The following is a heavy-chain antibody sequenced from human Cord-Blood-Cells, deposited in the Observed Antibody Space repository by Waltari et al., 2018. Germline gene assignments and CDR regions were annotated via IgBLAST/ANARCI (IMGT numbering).Heavy chain of an antibody. J-gene: IGHJ4*02. D-gene: IGHD4-4*01. V-gene: IGHV3-30*03. Sequence: QVQLVESGGGVVQPGRSLRVSCAASGFTFSSSGMHWVRQAPGKGLEWVAVISYDGSNKYYADSVKGRFTISRDNSKNTLYLQMNSLRAEDTAVYYCATSTDFDYWGQGTLVTVSS. CDR1: GFTFSSSG. CDR3: ATSTDFDY. CDR2: ISYDGSNK.